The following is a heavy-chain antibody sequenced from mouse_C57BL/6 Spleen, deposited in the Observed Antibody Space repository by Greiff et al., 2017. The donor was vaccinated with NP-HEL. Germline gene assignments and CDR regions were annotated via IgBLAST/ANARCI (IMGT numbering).Heavy chain of an antibody. CDR3: ATYYGSSSAWFAY. V-gene: IGHV1-63*01. CDR2: IYPGGGYT. Sequence: QVQLQQSGAELVRPGTSVKMSCKASGYTFTNYWIGWAKQRPGHGLEWIGDIYPGGGYTNYNEKFKGKATLTADKSSSTAYMQFSSLTSEDSAIYYCATYYGSSSAWFAYWGQGTLVTVSA. J-gene: IGHJ3*01. D-gene: IGHD1-1*01. CDR1: GYTFTNYW.